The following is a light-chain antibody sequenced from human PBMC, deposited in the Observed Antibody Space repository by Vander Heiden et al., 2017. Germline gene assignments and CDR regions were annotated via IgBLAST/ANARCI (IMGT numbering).Light chain of an antibody. V-gene: IGLV8-61*01. CDR2: STN. J-gene: IGLJ3*02. Sequence: QTVVTQEPSFSVSPGGTVTLTCGLSSGSVSTSDYPSCDPPTPGHAPRSLIYSTNTRSAGVPARFSCSILGTTAALTITGAQADDESDYYCVLYMGGGISLFGGGTKLTVL. CDR3: VLYMGGGISL. CDR1: SGSVSTSDY.